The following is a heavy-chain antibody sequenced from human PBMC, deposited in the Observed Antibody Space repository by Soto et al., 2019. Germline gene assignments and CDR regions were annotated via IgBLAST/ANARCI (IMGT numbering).Heavy chain of an antibody. V-gene: IGHV1-69*02. CDR2: IIPILGIA. J-gene: IGHJ3*02. CDR3: ARGRHYYDSSGYYYVAFDI. Sequence: ASVKVSCKASGGTFSSYTISWVRQAPGQGLEWMGRIIPILGIANYAQKFQGRVTITADKSTSTAYMELSSLRSEDTAVYYCARGRHYYDSSGYYYVAFDIWGQGTMVTVSS. D-gene: IGHD3-22*01. CDR1: GGTFSSYT.